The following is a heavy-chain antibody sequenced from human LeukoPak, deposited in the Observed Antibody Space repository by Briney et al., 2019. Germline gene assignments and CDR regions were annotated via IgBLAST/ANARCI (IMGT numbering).Heavy chain of an antibody. CDR1: GGSISSYY. D-gene: IGHD2-2*01. Sequence: SETLSLTCTVSGGSISSYYWNWIRQPPGKGLEWIGYIYYSGSTNYNPSLKSRVTISLDTSKNQFSLKLSSVTAADTAVYYCSKWKAIVLVPEARSPIDYWGQGTLVTVSS. V-gene: IGHV4-59*01. CDR3: SKWKAIVLVPEARSPIDY. J-gene: IGHJ4*02. CDR2: IYYSGST.